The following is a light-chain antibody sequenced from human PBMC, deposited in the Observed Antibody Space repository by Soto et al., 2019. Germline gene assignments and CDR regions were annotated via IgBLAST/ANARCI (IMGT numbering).Light chain of an antibody. J-gene: IGLJ2*01. CDR1: SSSIGSYT. CDR3: ATWDDSLNGRV. CDR2: GHN. Sequence: QSVLTQPPSASGTPGQRVTISCSGSSSSIGSYTVNWYQQLPGTAPKLLIYGHNQRPSGVPERFSGSKSGTSASLAISGLKSEDEADYYCATWDDSLNGRVFGGGTKLTVL. V-gene: IGLV1-44*01.